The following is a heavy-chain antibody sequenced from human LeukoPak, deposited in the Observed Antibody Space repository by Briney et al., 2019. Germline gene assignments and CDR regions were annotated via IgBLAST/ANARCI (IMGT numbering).Heavy chain of an antibody. V-gene: IGHV3-23*01. D-gene: IGHD4-11*01. CDR2: ISASGGTT. Sequence: GGSLRLSCAASGFTFSSYSMNWVRQAQGKGLEWVSDISASGGTTHYADSVKGRFTISRDNSKNTLYLQMNSLRAEDTAVYYCTKERMTTTYFDYWGQGTLVTVSS. J-gene: IGHJ4*02. CDR1: GFTFSSYS. CDR3: TKERMTTTYFDY.